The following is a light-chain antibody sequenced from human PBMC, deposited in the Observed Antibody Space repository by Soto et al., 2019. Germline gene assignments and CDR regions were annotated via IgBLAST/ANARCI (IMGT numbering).Light chain of an antibody. V-gene: IGKV1-5*01. J-gene: IGKJ2*01. CDR2: DAS. Sequence: DIQMTQSPSTLSASVGDRVTITCRASQNINNWLAWFQQKPGEAHKLLIYDASTLESGVTSRFSGSGSGTEFTLTISRLQPDDYATYSCKHYSVYYMYPCGQGTKVEI. CDR3: KHYSVYYMYP. CDR1: QNINNW.